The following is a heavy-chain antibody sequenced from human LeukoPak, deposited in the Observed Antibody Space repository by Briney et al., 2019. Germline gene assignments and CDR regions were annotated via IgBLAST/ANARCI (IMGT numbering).Heavy chain of an antibody. D-gene: IGHD3-16*02. CDR3: ARVINGRSVYYSDY. J-gene: IGHJ4*02. V-gene: IGHV3-33*08. Sequence: GRSLRLSCAASGCTFSIGGMHWVRQAPGKGLEWVAVIWYDGSNKYYADSVKGRFTISRDNSKNTLYLQMNSLRAEDTAVYYSARVINGRSVYYSDYWGQGTLVIVSS. CDR1: GCTFSIGG. CDR2: IWYDGSNK.